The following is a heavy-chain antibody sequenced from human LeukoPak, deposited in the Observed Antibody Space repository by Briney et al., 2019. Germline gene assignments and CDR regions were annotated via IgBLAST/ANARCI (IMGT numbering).Heavy chain of an antibody. J-gene: IGHJ4*02. CDR1: GYSISSGYY. CDR3: ARETRLVSRYFDY. CDR2: INYSGST. D-gene: IGHD6-6*01. Sequence: SETLSLTCTVSGYSISSGYYWGWIRQPPGKGLEWIGSINYSGSTYYNPSLKSRVTISVDTSKNQFSLKLSSVTAADTAVYYCARETRLVSRYFDYWGQETLVTVSS. V-gene: IGHV4-38-2*02.